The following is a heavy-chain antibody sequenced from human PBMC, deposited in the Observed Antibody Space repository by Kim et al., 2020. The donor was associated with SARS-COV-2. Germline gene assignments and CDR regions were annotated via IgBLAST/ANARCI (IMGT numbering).Heavy chain of an antibody. D-gene: IGHD2-2*01. Sequence: SVKVSCKASGGTFSSYAISWVRQAPGQGLEWMGGIIPIFGTANYAQKFQGRVTITADESTSTAYMELSSLRSEDTAVYYCARGSDCSSTSFRYYYGMDVWGEGTPVTVSS. CDR1: GGTFSSYA. V-gene: IGHV1-69*13. CDR2: IIPIFGTA. CDR3: ARGSDCSSTSFRYYYGMDV. J-gene: IGHJ6*04.